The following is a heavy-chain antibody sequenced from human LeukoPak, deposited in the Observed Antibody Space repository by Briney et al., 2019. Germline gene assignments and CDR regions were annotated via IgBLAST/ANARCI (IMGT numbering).Heavy chain of an antibody. D-gene: IGHD3-10*01. V-gene: IGHV1-18*01. CDR1: GYTFTSYG. CDR3: AMYYYGSGPYRFDP. CDR2: ISAYNGNT. J-gene: IGHJ5*02. Sequence: TSVKVSCKASGYTFTSYGISWVRQAPGQGLEWMGWISAYNGNTNYAQKLQGRVTMTTDTSTSTAYMELRSLRSDDTAVYYCAMYYYGSGPYRFDPWGQGTLVTVSS.